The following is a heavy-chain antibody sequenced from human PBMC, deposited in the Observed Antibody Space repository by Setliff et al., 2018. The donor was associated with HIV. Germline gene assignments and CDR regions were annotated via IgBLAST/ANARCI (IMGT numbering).Heavy chain of an antibody. D-gene: IGHD3-22*01. CDR2: IYYSGST. CDR3: ARSRIRGYYDTSPAMAFDI. J-gene: IGHJ3*02. V-gene: IGHV4-39*07. CDR1: GGSISNSRYY. Sequence: NPSETLSLTCTVSGGSISNSRYYWSWIRQPPGKGLEWIGSIYYSGSTYYNPSLKSRVTISVDTSKSQFSLKLNSVTAADTAVYYCARSRIRGYYDTSPAMAFDIWGQGTMVTVSS.